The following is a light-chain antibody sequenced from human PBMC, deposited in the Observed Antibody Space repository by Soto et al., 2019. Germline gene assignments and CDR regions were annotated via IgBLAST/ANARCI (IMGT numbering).Light chain of an antibody. V-gene: IGKV1-9*01. CDR3: QQLNSHPLT. Sequence: DIQLTQSPSFLSASVGDRVTITCRASQGISSYLVWYQQKPGKAPKLLIYAASTLQSGVPSRFSGSGSGTEFTLTISSLQPEDFATYYRQQLNSHPLTFGGGTKVEIK. J-gene: IGKJ4*01. CDR2: AAS. CDR1: QGISSY.